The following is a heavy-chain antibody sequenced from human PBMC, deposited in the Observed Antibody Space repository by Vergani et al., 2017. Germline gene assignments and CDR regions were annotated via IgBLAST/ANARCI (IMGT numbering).Heavy chain of an antibody. D-gene: IGHD1-26*01. Sequence: EVQLVESGGGLVQPGRSLRLSCAASGFTFDDYAMHWVRQAPGKGLEWVSGISWNSGSIGYADSVKGRFTISRDNAKNSLYLQMNSLRAEDTALYYCAKDLWELPEYFQHWGQGTLVTVSS. CDR3: AKDLWELPEYFQH. CDR1: GFTFDDYA. V-gene: IGHV3-9*01. J-gene: IGHJ1*01. CDR2: ISWNSGSI.